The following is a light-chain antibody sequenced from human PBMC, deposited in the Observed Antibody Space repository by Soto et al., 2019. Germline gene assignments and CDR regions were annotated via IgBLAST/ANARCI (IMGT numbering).Light chain of an antibody. CDR1: SNDVGHFNY. Sequence: QSALAQPASVSGSPGQSITISCTGTSNDVGHFNYVSWFQQHPGKAPKLLIFDVSNWPSGVSDRFSGSKPGNTASLTISGLQPEDEADYYCTSFTTSNTFVFGSGTKVTVL. J-gene: IGLJ1*01. CDR2: DVS. V-gene: IGLV2-14*03. CDR3: TSFTTSNTFV.